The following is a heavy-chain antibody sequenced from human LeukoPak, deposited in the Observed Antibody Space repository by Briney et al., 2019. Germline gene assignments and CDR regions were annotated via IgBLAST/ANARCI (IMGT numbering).Heavy chain of an antibody. J-gene: IGHJ4*02. V-gene: IGHV1-69*01. CDR1: GGTFSSYA. CDR2: IIPIFGTA. Sequence: LVKVSCKASGGTFSSYAISWVRQAPGQGLEWMGGIIPIFGTANYAQKFQGRVTITADESTSTAYMELSSLRSEDTAVYYCARTTTRDGYIDNFDYWGQGTLVTVSS. CDR3: ARTTTRDGYIDNFDY. D-gene: IGHD5-24*01.